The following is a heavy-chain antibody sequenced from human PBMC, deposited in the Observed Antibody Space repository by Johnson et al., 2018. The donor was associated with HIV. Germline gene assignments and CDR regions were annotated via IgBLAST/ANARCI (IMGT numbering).Heavy chain of an antibody. D-gene: IGHD3-22*01. V-gene: IGHV3-33*01. CDR3: ARVTTMIVVVFAFDI. Sequence: QVQLVESGGGVVQPGRSLRLSCVVSGFTFSSYGMHWVRQAPGKGLEWVAVTWYDGSNQYYADSVKGRFSISRDNSKNTLYLQMNSLRAEDTAVYYCARVTTMIVVVFAFDIWGQGTMVTVSS. CDR2: TWYDGSNQ. CDR1: GFTFSSYG. J-gene: IGHJ3*02.